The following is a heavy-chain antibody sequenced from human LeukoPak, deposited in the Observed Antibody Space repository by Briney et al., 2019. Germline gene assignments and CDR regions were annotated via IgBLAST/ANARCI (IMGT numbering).Heavy chain of an antibody. CDR3: ERQSVDYWRGYYHFDY. D-gene: IGHD3-3*01. CDR2: IYHSGST. Sequence: PSESLSLTCAVSGYSISSGYYWGWIRQPPGKGLEGIGSIYHSGSTYYNPSLKGRVTISVDTPKNQFSLKLSSVTAADTPVYYCERQSVDYWRGYYHFDYWRQRALVTVSS. V-gene: IGHV4-38-2*01. J-gene: IGHJ4*02. CDR1: GYSISSGYY.